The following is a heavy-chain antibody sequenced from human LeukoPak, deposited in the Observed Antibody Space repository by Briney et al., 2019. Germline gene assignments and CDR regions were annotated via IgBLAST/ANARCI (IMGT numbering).Heavy chain of an antibody. D-gene: IGHD4-17*01. CDR1: GGSFSGYS. J-gene: IGHJ3*02. CDR2: INHSGST. Sequence: SATLSLTCAVYGGSFSGYSWSWIRPPPGKGLEWIGEINHSGSTYYNPSLKSRVTISVDRSKNQFSLKLSSVTAADTAVYYCARVFHDYGDYVDAFDIWGQGTMVTVSS. V-gene: IGHV4-34*01. CDR3: ARVFHDYGDYVDAFDI.